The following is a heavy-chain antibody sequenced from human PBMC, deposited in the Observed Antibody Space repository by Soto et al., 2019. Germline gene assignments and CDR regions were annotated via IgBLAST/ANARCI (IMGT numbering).Heavy chain of an antibody. V-gene: IGHV3-23*01. CDR1: GFTFSSYA. Sequence: PGGSLRLSCAASGFTFSSYAMSWVRQAPGKGLEWVSAISGSGGSTYYADSVKGRFTISRDNSKNTLYLQMNSLRAEDTAVYYCAKVLLYNIVATNLTDYWGQGTLVTVSS. J-gene: IGHJ4*02. D-gene: IGHD5-12*01. CDR3: AKVLLYNIVATNLTDY. CDR2: ISGSGGST.